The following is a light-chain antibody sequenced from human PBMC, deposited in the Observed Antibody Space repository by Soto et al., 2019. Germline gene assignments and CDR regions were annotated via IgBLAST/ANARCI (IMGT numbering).Light chain of an antibody. CDR2: DVS. CDR1: SSDVGGYNY. V-gene: IGLV2-14*03. Sequence: QSVLTQPASVSGSPGQSITISCTGTSSDVGGYNYVSWYQHHPGKAPKLLIYDVSNRPSGVSNRFSGSKSDNTASLTISGLQPADEADYYCSSDTTSNTRQVVFGTGTKLTVL. J-gene: IGLJ1*01. CDR3: SSDTTSNTRQVV.